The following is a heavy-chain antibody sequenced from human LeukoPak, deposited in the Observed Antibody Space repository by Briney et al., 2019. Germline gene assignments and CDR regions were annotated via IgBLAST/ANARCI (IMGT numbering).Heavy chain of an antibody. Sequence: GGSLRLSCAASGFTFNNYGMHWVRQAPGKGLVWVSRINSDGSSTSYADSVKGRFTISRDNAKNTLYLQMNSLRAEDTAVYYCARVQGHPPNGLDVWGQGTMVTVSS. D-gene: IGHD2-8*01. V-gene: IGHV3-74*01. CDR1: GFTFNNYG. CDR2: INSDGSST. CDR3: ARVQGHPPNGLDV. J-gene: IGHJ3*01.